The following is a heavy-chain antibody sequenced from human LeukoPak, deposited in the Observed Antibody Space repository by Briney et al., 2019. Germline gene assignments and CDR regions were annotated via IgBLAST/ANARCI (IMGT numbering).Heavy chain of an antibody. V-gene: IGHV1-18*01. CDR1: GYTFTSYG. D-gene: IGHD3-3*01. Sequence: ASVKVSCKASGYTFTSYGISWVRQAPGQGLEWMGWISAYNGNTNYAQKLQGRVTMTTDTSTSTAYMELRSLRSDDTAVYYCARSYYDFWSGYHTYFDYWGQGTLVTVSS. CDR3: ARSYYDFWSGYHTYFDY. J-gene: IGHJ4*02. CDR2: ISAYNGNT.